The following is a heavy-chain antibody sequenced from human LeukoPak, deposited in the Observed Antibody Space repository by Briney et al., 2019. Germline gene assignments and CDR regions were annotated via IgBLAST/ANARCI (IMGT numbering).Heavy chain of an antibody. CDR2: ISGSGGST. V-gene: IGHV3-23*01. J-gene: IGHJ3*02. Sequence: GGSLRLSCAASGFTFSSYAMSWVRQAPGKGLEWVSAISGSGGSTYYADSVKGRFTISRDNSKNTLYLQMNSLRAEDTAVYYCAKGTQRHLLRGEHLRAIGVFDIWGQGTMVTVSS. D-gene: IGHD2-8*01. CDR3: AKGTQRHLLRGEHLRAIGVFDI. CDR1: GFTFSSYA.